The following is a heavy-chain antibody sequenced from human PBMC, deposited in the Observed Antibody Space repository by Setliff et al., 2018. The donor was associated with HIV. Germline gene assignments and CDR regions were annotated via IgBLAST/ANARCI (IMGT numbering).Heavy chain of an antibody. D-gene: IGHD6-13*01. CDR3: ARLPDINSWPFDY. CDR1: YGSISGHY. Sequence: ETLSLTCTVSYGSISGHYWTWIRQPPGKGLEWIGYIHHSGGTQYNPSLMSRLTMSVDSSKNQFSLSLSSVTAADTAVYYCARLPDINSWPFDYWARGTLVTV. CDR2: IHHSGGT. J-gene: IGHJ4*02. V-gene: IGHV4-59*11.